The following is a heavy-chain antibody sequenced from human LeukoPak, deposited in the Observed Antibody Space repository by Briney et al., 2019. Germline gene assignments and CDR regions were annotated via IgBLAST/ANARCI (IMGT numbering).Heavy chain of an antibody. CDR3: AKKGYCSSTSCLFSYYMDV. V-gene: IGHV4-59*01. CDR2: IYYSGST. Sequence: SETLSLTCTVSGGSISSYYWSWIRQPPGKGLEWIGNIYYSGSTNYNPSLKSRVTISVDTSKNQFSLKLSSVTAADTAVYYCAKKGYCSSTSCLFSYYMDVWGKGTTVTISS. J-gene: IGHJ6*03. D-gene: IGHD2-2*01. CDR1: GGSISSYY.